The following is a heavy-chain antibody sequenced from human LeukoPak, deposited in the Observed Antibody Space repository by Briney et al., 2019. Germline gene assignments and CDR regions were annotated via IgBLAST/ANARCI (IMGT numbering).Heavy chain of an antibody. J-gene: IGHJ4*02. CDR2: IYPGDSGA. Sequence: AESLKISCKASAYTFINSWISCVRQMRGKGREWMGIIYPGDSGAKYSPSFQGRVTISVDKSIRTAYLQWSALRASHSPMYYCARQYQGRRAGYYCVPPHHWGQGTLVTVFS. V-gene: IGHV5-51*01. CDR3: ARQYQGRRAGYYCVPPHH. D-gene: IGHD3-22*01. CDR1: AYTFINSW.